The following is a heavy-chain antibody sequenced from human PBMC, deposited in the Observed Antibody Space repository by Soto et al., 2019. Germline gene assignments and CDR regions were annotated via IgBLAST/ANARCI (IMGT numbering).Heavy chain of an antibody. V-gene: IGHV4-59*08. J-gene: IGHJ4*02. CDR3: AKNWNWGSLVH. D-gene: IGHD7-27*01. Sequence: QVHLPESGPGLVKPSETLSLTCTVSGDSISTDYWSWIRQSPGKGLEWIGFIYYGGSTNYNPSLKSRVTISVDTPKNQFSLKLSSVTAADTAVYYCAKNWNWGSLVHWGQGTLVTVSS. CDR2: IYYGGST. CDR1: GDSISTDY.